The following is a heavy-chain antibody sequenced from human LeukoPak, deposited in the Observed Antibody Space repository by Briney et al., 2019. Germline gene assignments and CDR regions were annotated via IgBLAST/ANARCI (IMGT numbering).Heavy chain of an antibody. CDR2: INHSGCT. J-gene: IGHJ6*02. Sequence: SETLSLTCAVYGGSFSGYYWSWIRQPPGKGLEWIGEINHSGCTNYNPSLKSRVTISVDTSKNQFSLKLSSVTAADTAVYYCARARLRGSGSYYNYCYYYGMDVWGQGTTVTVSS. V-gene: IGHV4-34*01. CDR3: ARARLRGSGSYYNYCYYYGMDV. D-gene: IGHD3-10*01. CDR1: GGSFSGYY.